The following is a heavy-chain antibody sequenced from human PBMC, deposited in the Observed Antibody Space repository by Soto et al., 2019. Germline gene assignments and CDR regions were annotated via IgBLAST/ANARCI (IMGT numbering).Heavy chain of an antibody. D-gene: IGHD3-3*01. Sequence: GGSLRLSCAASGFTFSSYSMNWVRQAPGKGLEWVSSISSSSSYIYYADSVKGRFTIPRDNAKNSLYLQMNSLRAEDTAVYYCARDSQRYDFWSGYYLSPRTRNWFDPWGQGTLVTVSS. CDR2: ISSSSSYI. J-gene: IGHJ5*02. V-gene: IGHV3-21*01. CDR3: ARDSQRYDFWSGYYLSPRTRNWFDP. CDR1: GFTFSSYS.